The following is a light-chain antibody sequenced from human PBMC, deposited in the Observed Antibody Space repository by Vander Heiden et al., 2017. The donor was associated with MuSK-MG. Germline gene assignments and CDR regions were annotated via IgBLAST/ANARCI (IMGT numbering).Light chain of an antibody. V-gene: IGKV1-39*01. CDR1: QSISSY. CDR3: QQIDSTLPLT. J-gene: IGKJ4*01. Sequence: DIQMTQSPSSLSASVGDRVTITCRASQSISSYLNWYQQKPGKAPKLLIYAASSLQRGVPSRFSGSGYGKDFTLTISSLQPEDFATYYCQQIDSTLPLTFGGGTKVEIK. CDR2: AAS.